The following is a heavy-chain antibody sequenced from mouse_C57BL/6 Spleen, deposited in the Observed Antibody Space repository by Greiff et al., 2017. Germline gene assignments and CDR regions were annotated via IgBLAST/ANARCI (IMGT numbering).Heavy chain of an antibody. V-gene: IGHV14-3*01. CDR2: IDPANGNT. D-gene: IGHD1-1*01. J-gene: IGHJ1*03. CDR1: GFNIKNTY. Sequence: EVQLVESVAELVRPGASVKLSCTASGFNIKNTYMHWVKQRPEQGLEWIGRIDPANGNTKYAPTFQGKATITADTSSNTAYLQLSSLTSEDTAIYYCARSDGSSWGWYFDVWGTGTTVTVSS. CDR3: ARSDGSSWGWYFDV.